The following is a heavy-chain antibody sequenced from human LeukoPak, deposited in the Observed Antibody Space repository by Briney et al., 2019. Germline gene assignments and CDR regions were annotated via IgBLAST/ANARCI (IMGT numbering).Heavy chain of an antibody. V-gene: IGHV4-61*02. J-gene: IGHJ4*02. CDR2: IYTSGST. CDR3: ARGGTGYSSSGFEY. D-gene: IGHD6-13*01. Sequence: SETLSLTCTVPGGSISSGSYYWSWIRQPAGKGLEWIGRIYTSGSTNYNPSLKSRVTISVDTSKNQFSLKLTSVTAADTAVYYCARGGTGYSSSGFEYWGQGTLVTVSS. CDR1: GGSISSGSYY.